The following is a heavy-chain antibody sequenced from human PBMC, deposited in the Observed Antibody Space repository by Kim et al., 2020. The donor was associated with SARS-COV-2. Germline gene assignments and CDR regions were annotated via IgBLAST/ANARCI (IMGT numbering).Heavy chain of an antibody. CDR2: IYYSGST. Sequence: SETLSLTCTVSGGSISSYYWSWIRQPPGKGLEWIGYIYYSGSTNYNPSLKSRVTISVDTSKNQFSLKLSSVTAADTAVYYCARGRSGYSYGYKSREDAFDIWGQGTMVTVSS. CDR1: GGSISSYY. D-gene: IGHD5-18*01. J-gene: IGHJ3*02. V-gene: IGHV4-59*01. CDR3: ARGRSGYSYGYKSREDAFDI.